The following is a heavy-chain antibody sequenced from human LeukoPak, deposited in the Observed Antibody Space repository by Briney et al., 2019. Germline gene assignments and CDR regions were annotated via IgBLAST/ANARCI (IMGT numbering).Heavy chain of an antibody. J-gene: IGHJ6*03. CDR3: AKVFTPRYSSGRSVYYYYYMDV. CDR1: GFTFSSYA. Sequence: GGSLRLSCAASGFTFSSYAMSWVRQAPGKGLEWVSTISASGGSTYYADSVKGRFTISRDNSKNTLYLQMNSLRAEDTAVYYCAKVFTPRYSSGRSVYYYYYMDVWGKGTTVTISS. CDR2: ISASGGST. V-gene: IGHV3-23*01. D-gene: IGHD6-19*01.